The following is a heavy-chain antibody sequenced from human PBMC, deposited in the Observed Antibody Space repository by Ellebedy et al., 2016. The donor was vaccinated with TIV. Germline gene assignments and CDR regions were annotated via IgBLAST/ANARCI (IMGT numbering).Heavy chain of an antibody. D-gene: IGHD3-22*01. Sequence: GESLKISXAASGFTFSSYAMSWVRQAPGKGLEWVSAISGSAGSTYYADSVKGRFTISRDNSKNTLYLQMSSLRAEDTALYYCAKAGLHPYYYDGSNYLAHFDSWGQGTLVTVSS. J-gene: IGHJ4*02. CDR2: ISGSAGST. V-gene: IGHV3-23*01. CDR3: AKAGLHPYYYDGSNYLAHFDS. CDR1: GFTFSSYA.